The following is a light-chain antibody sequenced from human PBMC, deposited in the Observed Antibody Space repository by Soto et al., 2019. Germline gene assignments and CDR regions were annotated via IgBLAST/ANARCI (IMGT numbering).Light chain of an antibody. V-gene: IGKV3-15*01. Sequence: EIVMTQSPATLSVSPGEGATLSCGASQSISSNLAWYQQKPGQAPKLLIYGASTRATGFPARFSGSGSGTEFTLTISSLQSEDFAVYYCQQYNDWPLTFGGGTKVEIK. J-gene: IGKJ4*01. CDR2: GAS. CDR1: QSISSN. CDR3: QQYNDWPLT.